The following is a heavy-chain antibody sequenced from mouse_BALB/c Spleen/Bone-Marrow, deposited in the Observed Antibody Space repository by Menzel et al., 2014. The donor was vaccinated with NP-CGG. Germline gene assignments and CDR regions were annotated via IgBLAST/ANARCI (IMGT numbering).Heavy chain of an antibody. CDR3: ARTPGVLYYFDY. CDR1: GYTFSSFW. J-gene: IGHJ2*01. CDR2: ILPESGSS. V-gene: IGHV1-9*01. Sequence: QVQLQQSGAELMKPGASMKISCKASGYTFSSFWIDWVKRRPGHGLEWIGEILPESGSSNYNEKFKGKATLTADTSSNTVYMQLSSLTSEDSAVYYCARTPGVLYYFDYWGQGTPLTVSS.